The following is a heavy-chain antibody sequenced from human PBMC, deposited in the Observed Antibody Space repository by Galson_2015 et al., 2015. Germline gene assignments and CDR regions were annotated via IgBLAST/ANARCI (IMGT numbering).Heavy chain of an antibody. J-gene: IGHJ3*02. CDR1: GYSFPRYW. CDR3: ARLGVPRRWSGPGAFDI. D-gene: IGHD3-3*01. CDR2: IDPSDSYT. Sequence: QSGAEVTKPGESLRISCKGSGYSFPRYWISWVRQMPGKGLEWMGRIDPSDSYTNYSPSFQGHVTISADKSISTAYLQWSSLKASDTAMYYCARLGVPRRWSGPGAFDIWGQGTMVTVSS. V-gene: IGHV5-10-1*01.